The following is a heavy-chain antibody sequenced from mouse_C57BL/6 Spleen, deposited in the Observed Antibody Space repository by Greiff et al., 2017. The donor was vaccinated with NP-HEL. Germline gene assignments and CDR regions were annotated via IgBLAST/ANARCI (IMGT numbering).Heavy chain of an antibody. Sequence: EVKLVESGEGLVKPGGSLKLSCAASGFTFSSYAMSWVRQTPEKRLEWVAYISSGGDYIYYADTVKGRFTISRDNARNTLYLQMSSLKSEDTAMYYCTRWAQVSYYAMDYWGQGTSVTVSS. J-gene: IGHJ4*01. V-gene: IGHV5-9-1*02. D-gene: IGHD3-2*02. CDR1: GFTFSSYA. CDR2: ISSGGDYI. CDR3: TRWAQVSYYAMDY.